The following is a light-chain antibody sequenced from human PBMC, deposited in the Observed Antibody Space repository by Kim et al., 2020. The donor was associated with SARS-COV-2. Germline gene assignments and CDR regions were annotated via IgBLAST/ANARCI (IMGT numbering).Light chain of an antibody. Sequence: GRRVTSDSSGTSAKSGSKTLKWNRKLPGTAPKLLTYSNNQRPSVVPDRFSGWTAGTAAAVAISGLQSEEEADDYCAAWDDSLNGWVLGGGTQLTVL. J-gene: IGLJ3*02. CDR1: SAKSGSKT. V-gene: IGLV1-44*01. CDR2: SNN. CDR3: AAWDDSLNGWV.